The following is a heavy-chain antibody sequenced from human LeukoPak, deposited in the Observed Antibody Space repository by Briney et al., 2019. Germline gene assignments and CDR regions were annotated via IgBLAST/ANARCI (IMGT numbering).Heavy chain of an antibody. CDR3: AREEKRITMVRGGGYFDY. D-gene: IGHD3-10*01. J-gene: IGHJ4*02. Sequence: GGSLRRSCAASGFTFRSYAMTWVRQAPGKGLEWVSGINWNGGSTGYADSVKGRFTISRDNAKNSLYLQMNSLRAEDTALYYCAREEKRITMVRGGGYFDYWGQGTLVTVSS. CDR1: GFTFRSYA. V-gene: IGHV3-20*04. CDR2: INWNGGST.